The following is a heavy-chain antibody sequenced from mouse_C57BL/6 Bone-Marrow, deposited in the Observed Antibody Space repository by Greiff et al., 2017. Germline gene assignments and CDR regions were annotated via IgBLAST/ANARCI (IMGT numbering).Heavy chain of an antibody. J-gene: IGHJ3*01. CDR3: TIDSSGYVCFAY. V-gene: IGHV1-5*01. CDR1: GYTFTSYW. CDR2: IYPGNSDT. D-gene: IGHD3-2*02. Sequence: VQLQQSGTVLARPGASVKMSCKTSGYTFTSYWMHWVKQRPGQGLEWIGAIYPGNSDTSYNQKFKGKAKLTAVTSASTAYMELSSLTNEDSAVYYCTIDSSGYVCFAYWGQGTLVTVSA.